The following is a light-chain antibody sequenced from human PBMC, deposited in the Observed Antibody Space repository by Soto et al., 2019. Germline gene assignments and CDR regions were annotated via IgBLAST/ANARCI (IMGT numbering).Light chain of an antibody. CDR1: QSITNS. Sequence: DIQMTQSPSTLSASVGDRVTDTCRASQSITNSLAWYQQKPGNAPKLLIHDASGLESGVPSRFSGSGSGTQFTLTISSLQSDDFATYYCQQYDSYSWSFGQGTKVEVK. CDR2: DAS. CDR3: QQYDSYSWS. V-gene: IGKV1-5*01. J-gene: IGKJ1*01.